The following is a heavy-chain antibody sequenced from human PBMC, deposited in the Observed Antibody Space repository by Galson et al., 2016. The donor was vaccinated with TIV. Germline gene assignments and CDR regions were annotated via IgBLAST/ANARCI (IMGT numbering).Heavy chain of an antibody. CDR3: AGGGTDYGGSGYLDY. J-gene: IGHJ4*02. Sequence: SVKVSCKASTYTSTNYYMHWVRQAPGQGLEWMGIISPSGSRTTFAPNFPGGLTMTRDTSTSTVYMDLSSLKSEDTAVYYCAGGGTDYGGSGYLDYWGQGTLVTVSS. D-gene: IGHD4-23*01. CDR2: ISPSGSRT. CDR1: TYTSTNYY. V-gene: IGHV1-46*01.